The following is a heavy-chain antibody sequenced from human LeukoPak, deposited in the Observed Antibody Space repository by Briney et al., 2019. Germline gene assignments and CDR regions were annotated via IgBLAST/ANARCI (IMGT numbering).Heavy chain of an antibody. CDR1: EYTFTSYD. J-gene: IGHJ5*02. CDR2: MNPNSGNT. D-gene: IGHD2-15*01. Sequence: GASVKVSCKASEYTFTSYDINWVRQATGQGLEWMGWMNPNSGNTVYAQKFQGRVTMTRDTSISTAYMELSSLGSEDTAMYYCARKNYCSGGSCYSRGWFDPWGQGTLVTVSS. CDR3: ARKNYCSGGSCYSRGWFDP. V-gene: IGHV1-8*01.